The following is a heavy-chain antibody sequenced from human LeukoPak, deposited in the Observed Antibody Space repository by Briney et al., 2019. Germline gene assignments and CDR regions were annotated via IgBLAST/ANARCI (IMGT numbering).Heavy chain of an antibody. Sequence: GGSLRLSCAASGFTFSSYAMSWVRHAPGKGLEWVSAISGSGGSTYYADSVKGRFTISRDNSKNTLYLQMNSLRAEDTAVYYCAKDRDIVVVTAPHYGMDVWGQGTTVTVSS. CDR1: GFTFSSYA. CDR2: ISGSGGST. D-gene: IGHD2-21*02. J-gene: IGHJ6*02. V-gene: IGHV3-23*01. CDR3: AKDRDIVVVTAPHYGMDV.